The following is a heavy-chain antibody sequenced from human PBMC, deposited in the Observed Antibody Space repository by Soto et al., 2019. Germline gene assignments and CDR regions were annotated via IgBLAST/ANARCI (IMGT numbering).Heavy chain of an antibody. J-gene: IGHJ2*01. CDR3: ARVTKGAGGWYFDL. CDR2: ISAFVYNDAK. V-gene: IGHV1-18*01. D-gene: IGHD3-10*01. Sequence: QVQVVQSEVEVRLPGASVRVSCKASGFTLDNHAMSWVRQAPGQGLVWMGWISAFVYNDAKNYARKFLGRLSMTRDTHPNEVYMDLRSLTSDDAAVYYCARVTKGAGGWYFDLWGRGTLVVVSS. CDR1: GFTLDNHA.